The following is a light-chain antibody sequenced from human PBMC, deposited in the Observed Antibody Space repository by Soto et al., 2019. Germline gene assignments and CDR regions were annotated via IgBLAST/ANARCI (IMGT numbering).Light chain of an antibody. Sequence: QSALTQPASVSGSPGQSITISCTGTSSDVGSYNLVSWYQQRPGKAPKLMIYEGSQRPSGVSNRFSGSKSGNTASLTISGLQAEDEADYYCQSYDSSLSGSVFGTGTKLTVL. CDR3: QSYDSSLSGSV. J-gene: IGLJ1*01. V-gene: IGLV2-14*02. CDR2: EGS. CDR1: SSDVGSYNL.